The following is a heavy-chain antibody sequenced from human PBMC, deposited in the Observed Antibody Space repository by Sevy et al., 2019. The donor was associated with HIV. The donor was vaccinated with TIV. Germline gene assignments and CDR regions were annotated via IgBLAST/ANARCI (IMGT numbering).Heavy chain of an antibody. CDR3: ARDVPPSATSVAHFDY. CDR2: IGQSGSST. Sequence: GGSLRLSCAASGFPFNNYEMNWVRQAPGKGLEWVSSIGQSGSSTYNSDSVKGRFTISRDNAENSLYLQMNSLRAEDTAVYYCARDVPPSATSVAHFDYWGQGNLVTVSS. D-gene: IGHD4-17*01. CDR1: GFPFNNYE. V-gene: IGHV3-48*03. J-gene: IGHJ4*02.